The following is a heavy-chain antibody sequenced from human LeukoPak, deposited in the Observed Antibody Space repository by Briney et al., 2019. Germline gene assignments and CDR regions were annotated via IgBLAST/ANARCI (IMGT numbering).Heavy chain of an antibody. V-gene: IGHV3-23*01. CDR1: GFTFSSYA. J-gene: IGHJ4*02. CDR3: AKDPRVGSRVATPCH. D-gene: IGHD5-24*01. Sequence: PGGSLRLSCAASGFTFSSYAMSWVRQAPGQGLEWVSAISGSGGSTYYADSVKGRFTISRDNSKSTLFLQMNSLRAEDMAVYYCAKDPRVGSRVATPCHWGQGTLVTVSS. CDR2: ISGSGGST.